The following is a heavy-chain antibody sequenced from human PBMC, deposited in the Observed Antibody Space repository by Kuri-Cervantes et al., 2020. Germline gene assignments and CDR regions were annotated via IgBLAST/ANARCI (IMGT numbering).Heavy chain of an antibody. V-gene: IGHV3-23*01. D-gene: IGHD2-2*01. J-gene: IGHJ4*02. CDR2: ISGSGGST. CDR3: AKGRGVYCSSTSCGNHFDY. Sequence: LSLTCAASGFTFSSYAMSWVRQAPGKGLEWVPAISGSGGSTYYADSVKGRFTISRDNSKNTLYLQMNSLRAEDTAVYYCAKGRGVYCSSTSCGNHFDYWGQGTLVTVSS. CDR1: GFTFSSYA.